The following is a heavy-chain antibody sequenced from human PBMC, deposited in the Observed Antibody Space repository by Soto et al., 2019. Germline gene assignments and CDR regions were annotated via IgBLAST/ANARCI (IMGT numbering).Heavy chain of an antibody. Sequence: SETLSLTCTVSGGSISSSSYYWGWIRQPPGKGLEWIGYIYYSGSTNYNPSLKSRVTISVDTSKNQFSLKLSSVTAADTAVYYCARGAYTIFGVVIPFDPWGQGTLVTVSS. CDR2: IYYSGST. CDR1: GGSISSSSYY. V-gene: IGHV4-61*05. CDR3: ARGAYTIFGVVIPFDP. J-gene: IGHJ5*02. D-gene: IGHD3-3*01.